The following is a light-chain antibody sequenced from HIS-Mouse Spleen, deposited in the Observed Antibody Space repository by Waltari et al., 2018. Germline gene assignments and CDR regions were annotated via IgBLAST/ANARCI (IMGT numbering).Light chain of an antibody. Sequence: SYELTQPPSVSVSPGQTASITCSGDKLWDKYACWYQQKPGQSPVLVIYQDSKRPSGIPGRFSGSNSGNTATLTISGTQAMDEADYYCQAWDSSTANVVFGGGTKLTVL. CDR2: QDS. J-gene: IGLJ2*01. V-gene: IGLV3-1*01. CDR1: KLWDKY. CDR3: QAWDSSTANVV.